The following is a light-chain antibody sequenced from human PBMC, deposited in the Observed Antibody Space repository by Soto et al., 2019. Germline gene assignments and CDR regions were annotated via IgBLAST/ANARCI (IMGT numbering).Light chain of an antibody. V-gene: IGKV1-12*01. J-gene: IGKJ5*01. CDR2: AAS. CDR1: QGISTW. CDR3: QQANSVPIT. Sequence: DIQMTQSPSSVSASVGDRVTITCRASQGISTWLDWYQQKPGKAPKFLIYAASNLQGGVPSRFSGSGSGTDFTLTITSLQPEDCATYYFQQANSVPITFGQGKRLEIK.